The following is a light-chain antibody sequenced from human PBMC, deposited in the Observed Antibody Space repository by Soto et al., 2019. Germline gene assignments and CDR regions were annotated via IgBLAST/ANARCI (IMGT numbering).Light chain of an antibody. CDR3: QQYNNGKT. V-gene: IGKV3-15*01. CDR2: GAS. J-gene: IGKJ1*01. Sequence: EIVMTQSPATLSVSPGERATLSCRASQSVSSNLAWYQQKPGQAPRLLIYGASTRATGIPARFSGSWSGTEFTLTISSLQSEDFAVYYCQQYNNGKTFGQGTKVEVK. CDR1: QSVSSN.